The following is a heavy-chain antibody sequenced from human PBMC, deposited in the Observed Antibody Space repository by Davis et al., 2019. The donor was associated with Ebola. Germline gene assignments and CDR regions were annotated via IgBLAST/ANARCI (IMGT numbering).Heavy chain of an antibody. D-gene: IGHD6-19*01. J-gene: IGHJ4*02. CDR1: GFTFSSYG. Sequence: GESLKISCAASGFTFSSYGMHWVRQAPGKGLEWVAVISYDGSNKYYADSVKGRFTISRDNSKNTLYLQMNSLRAEDTAVYYCARLIAVAGSAPFDYWGQGTLVTVSS. V-gene: IGHV3-30*03. CDR2: ISYDGSNK. CDR3: ARLIAVAGSAPFDY.